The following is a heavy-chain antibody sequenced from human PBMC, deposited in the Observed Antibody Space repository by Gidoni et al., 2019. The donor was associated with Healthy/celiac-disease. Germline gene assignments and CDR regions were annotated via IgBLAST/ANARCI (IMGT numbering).Heavy chain of an antibody. CDR2: ISYDGSNK. CDR3: ARDIAVAGTEDYGMDV. V-gene: IGHV3-30*01. Sequence: QVQLVESGGGVVQPGRSLRLSCAASGFTFSNYAMHWVRQAPGSGLEWVALISYDGSNKYYADSVRGRFTVSRDNSKNTLYLQMNSLRAEDTAVYYCARDIAVAGTEDYGMDVWGQGTTVTVSS. J-gene: IGHJ6*02. D-gene: IGHD6-19*01. CDR1: GFTFSNYA.